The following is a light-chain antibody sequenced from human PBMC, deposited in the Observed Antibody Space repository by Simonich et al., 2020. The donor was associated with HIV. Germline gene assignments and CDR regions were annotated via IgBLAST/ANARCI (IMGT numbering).Light chain of an antibody. CDR2: GAS. V-gene: IGKV1-12*01. Sequence: DIQMTQSPSSVSASVGDRVTITCRASQGISSWLAWYQQKPGKAPKLLIYGASSLQSGVPSRFSGSGSETEFTLTISSLHSDDFATYYCQQYNIYSTFGGGTKVEI. CDR1: QGISSW. CDR3: QQYNIYST. J-gene: IGKJ4*01.